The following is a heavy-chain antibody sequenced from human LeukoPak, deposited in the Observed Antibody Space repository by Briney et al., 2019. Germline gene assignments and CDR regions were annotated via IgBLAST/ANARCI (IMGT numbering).Heavy chain of an antibody. J-gene: IGHJ3*02. V-gene: IGHV4-4*02. CDR1: GGSISSSNW. CDR2: IYHSGST. Sequence: SGTLSLTCAVSGGSISSSNWWSWVRQPPGKGLEWIGEIYHSGSTNYNPSLKSRVTISVAKSKTQFSLKLSSVTAADTAVYYCAGHNDYGEPLIGAFDIWGQGTMVTVSP. CDR3: AGHNDYGEPLIGAFDI. D-gene: IGHD4-17*01.